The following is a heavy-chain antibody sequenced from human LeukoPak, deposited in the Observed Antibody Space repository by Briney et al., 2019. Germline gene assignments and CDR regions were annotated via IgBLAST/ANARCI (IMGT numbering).Heavy chain of an antibody. Sequence: SETLSLTCAVYGGSFSGYYWSWIRQPPGKGLEWIGEINHSGSTNYNPSLKSRVTISVDTSKNQFSLKLSSVTAADTAVYYCVRRGGDYVWGSYRPLFDYWGQGTLVTVSS. CDR3: VRRGGDYVWGSYRPLFDY. D-gene: IGHD3-16*02. CDR2: INHSGST. V-gene: IGHV4-34*01. CDR1: GGSFSGYY. J-gene: IGHJ4*02.